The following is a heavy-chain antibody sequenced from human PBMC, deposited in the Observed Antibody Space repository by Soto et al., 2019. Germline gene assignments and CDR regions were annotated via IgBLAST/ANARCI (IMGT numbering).Heavy chain of an antibody. CDR2: IYYTGST. CDR3: ERVRVDVLPGATSLLYIMDV. CDR1: GGSIISGCHY. J-gene: IGHJ6*02. V-gene: IGHV4-31*03. D-gene: IGHD5-12*01. Sequence: PSETLSLTGTVSGGSIISGCHYWTWFRQHPGKGLEWIGYIYYTGSTSYNPSLQSRLTLSVDTSKNQFSLRLDSVSAADTAVYYCERVRVDVLPGATSLLYIMDVLGQGTTVTFCS.